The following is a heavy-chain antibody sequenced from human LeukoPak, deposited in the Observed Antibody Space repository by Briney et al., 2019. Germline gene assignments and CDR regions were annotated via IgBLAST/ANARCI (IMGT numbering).Heavy chain of an antibody. Sequence: PSETLSLTCTVSGGSISSYYWSWIRQPPGKGLEWIGYIYYSGSTNYNPSLKSRVTISVDTSKNQFSLKLSSVTAADTAVYYCARGGNYYDNGLAFDPWGQGTLVTVSP. CDR2: IYYSGST. CDR3: ARGGNYYDNGLAFDP. D-gene: IGHD3-22*01. J-gene: IGHJ5*02. V-gene: IGHV4-59*01. CDR1: GGSISSYY.